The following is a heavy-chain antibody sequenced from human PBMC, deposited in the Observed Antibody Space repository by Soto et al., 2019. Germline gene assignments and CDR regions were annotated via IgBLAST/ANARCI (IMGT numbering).Heavy chain of an antibody. V-gene: IGHV3-23*01. D-gene: IGHD3-22*01. J-gene: IGHJ6*02. CDR1: GFTFSSYA. CDR2: ISGRGGST. Sequence: TGGSLRLSCAASGFTFSSYARSWVRQAAGKGLEGVRAISGRGGSTYYADSVKGRVTISRDNSKNTLYLQMNSLRAEDTAVYYCAKSVGGMYYYDSSGYHYVNEDYYYYGMDVWGQGTTVTVSS. CDR3: AKSVGGMYYYDSSGYHYVNEDYYYYGMDV.